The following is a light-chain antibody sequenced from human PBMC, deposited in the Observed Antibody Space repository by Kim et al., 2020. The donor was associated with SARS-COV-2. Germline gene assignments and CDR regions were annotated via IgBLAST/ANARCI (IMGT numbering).Light chain of an antibody. Sequence: DVVMTQSPLPLPVTLGQPASISCGSSRSLVHSDGNTFLTWLHQRPGQSPRRLIYRVSNRDSGVPDRFSGSGSDTDFTLRISRVEAEDVGIYYCMQGAHWPYTFGQGTKLEI. V-gene: IGKV2-30*02. CDR1: RSLVHSDGNTF. CDR3: MQGAHWPYT. CDR2: RVS. J-gene: IGKJ2*01.